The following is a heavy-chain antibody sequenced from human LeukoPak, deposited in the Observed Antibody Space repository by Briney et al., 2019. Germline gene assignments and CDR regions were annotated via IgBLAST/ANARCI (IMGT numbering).Heavy chain of an antibody. J-gene: IGHJ3*02. Sequence: GGSLRLSCAASGFTFSSYYMSWIRQAPGKGLECVSYISSSDITIYYADSVKGRFTISRDNAKNSLYLQMNSLRSEDTAVYYCARSPPLWNGDAFDIWGQGTMVTVSS. D-gene: IGHD1-1*01. CDR2: ISSSDITI. V-gene: IGHV3-11*01. CDR3: ARSPPLWNGDAFDI. CDR1: GFTFSSYY.